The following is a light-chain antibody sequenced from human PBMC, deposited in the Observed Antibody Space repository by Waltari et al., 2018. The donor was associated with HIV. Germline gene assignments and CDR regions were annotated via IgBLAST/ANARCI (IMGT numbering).Light chain of an antibody. J-gene: IGLJ3*02. CDR3: AAWDDSLNGWV. Sequence: QSVLTQPPSASGTPGQRVPLSCSCSRSNIRSNTGRWYQQLPGTAPKLFLYSNNQRPSGVPDRFSGSKSGTSASLAISGLQSEDEADYYCAAWDDSLNGWVFGGGTKLTVV. CDR2: SNN. V-gene: IGLV1-44*01. CDR1: RSNIRSNT.